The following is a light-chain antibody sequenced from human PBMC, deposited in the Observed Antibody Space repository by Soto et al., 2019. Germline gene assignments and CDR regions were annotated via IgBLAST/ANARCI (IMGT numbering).Light chain of an antibody. CDR2: EVT. CDR1: SSDVGGYNY. CDR3: SSYAASNNFYFV. V-gene: IGLV2-8*01. Sequence: QSALTQPTSASGSPGQSVTISCTGTSSDVGGYNYVSWYQQYPGRAPNLMIYEVTKRPSGVPDRFSGSKSGNTASLTVSGLQAEDEADYYCSSYAASNNFYFVFGGGTKLTVL. J-gene: IGLJ3*02.